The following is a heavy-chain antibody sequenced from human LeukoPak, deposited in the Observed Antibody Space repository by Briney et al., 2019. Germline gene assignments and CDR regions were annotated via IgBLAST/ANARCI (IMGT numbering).Heavy chain of an antibody. Sequence: PSETLSLTCTVSGGSISSSGYYWGWIRQPPGKGLEWIGSIYYSGSTYYNPSLKSRVTISVDTSKNQFSLKLSSVTAADTAVYYCARQADYYDSSGYFYWGQGTLVTVSS. CDR2: IYYSGST. V-gene: IGHV4-39*01. CDR3: ARQADYYDSSGYFY. D-gene: IGHD3-22*01. J-gene: IGHJ4*02. CDR1: GGSISSSGYY.